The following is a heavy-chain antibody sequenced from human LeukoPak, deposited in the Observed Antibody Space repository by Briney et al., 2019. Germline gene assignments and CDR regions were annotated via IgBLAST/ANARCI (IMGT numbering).Heavy chain of an antibody. CDR3: ARSRDGYTLDY. V-gene: IGHV4-59*08. D-gene: IGHD5-12*01. CDR1: GGSISSYY. J-gene: IGHJ4*02. CDR2: IYYSGST. Sequence: PSETLSLTCTVSGGSISSYYWSWIRQPPGKGLEWIGYIYYSGSTNYNPSLKGRVTISVDTSKNQFSLKLSSVTAADTAVYYCARSRDGYTLDYWGQGTLVTVSS.